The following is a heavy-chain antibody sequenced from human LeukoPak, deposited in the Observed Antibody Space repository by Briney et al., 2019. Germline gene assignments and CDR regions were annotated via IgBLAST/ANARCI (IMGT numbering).Heavy chain of an antibody. J-gene: IGHJ1*01. V-gene: IGHV3-9*01. CDR2: ISWNSGSI. D-gene: IGHD6-19*01. CDR1: GFTFDDYA. Sequence: QPGGSLRLSCAASGFTFDDYAMHWVRQAPGKGLEWVSGISWNSGSIGYADSVKGRFTISRDNAKNSLYLQMNSLRAEDTALYYCAKDSGLAPYLQHWGQGTLVTVSS. CDR3: AKDSGLAPYLQH.